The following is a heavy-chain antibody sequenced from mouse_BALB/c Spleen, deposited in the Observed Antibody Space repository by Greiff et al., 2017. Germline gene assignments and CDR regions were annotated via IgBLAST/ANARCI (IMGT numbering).Heavy chain of an antibody. D-gene: IGHD1-1*01. CDR3: PRSNNYGRSRGLDY. CDR1: GFTFSSYT. Sequence: EVKLMESGGGLVKPGGSLKLSCAASGFTFSSYTMSWVRQTPEKRLEWVATISSGGGNTYYPDSVKGRFTISRDNAKNNLYLQMSSLRSEDTALYYGPRSNNYGRSRGLDYGVKEPQSPSPQ. J-gene: IGHJ4*01. CDR2: ISSGGGNT. V-gene: IGHV5-9*03.